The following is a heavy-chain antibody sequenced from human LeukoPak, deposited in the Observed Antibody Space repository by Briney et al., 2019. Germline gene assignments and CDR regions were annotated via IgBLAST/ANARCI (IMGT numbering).Heavy chain of an antibody. CDR1: GFMFSSYG. CDR3: AEPSNYGMDV. J-gene: IGHJ6*02. CDR2: ISYDGSNQ. Sequence: PGGSLRLSCAASGFMFSSYGMHWVRQAPGKGLEWVAVISYDGSNQYYADSVKGRFTISRDKSKNTLYLQMNSLRAEDTAVYYCAEPSNYGMDVWGQGTTVTVSS. V-gene: IGHV3-30*03.